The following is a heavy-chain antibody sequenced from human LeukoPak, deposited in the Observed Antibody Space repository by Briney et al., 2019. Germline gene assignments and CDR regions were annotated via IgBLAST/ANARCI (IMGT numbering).Heavy chain of an antibody. CDR2: IYYSGST. V-gene: IGHV4-59*01. J-gene: IGHJ5*02. CDR1: GGSISSYY. CDR3: AREGYDFWSGHINNWFDP. Sequence: PSETLSLTCTVSGGSISSYYWSWIRQPPGKGLVWIGYIYYSGSTNYNPSLKSRVTISVDTSKNQFSLKLSSVTAADTAVYYCAREGYDFWSGHINNWFDPWGQGTLVTVSS. D-gene: IGHD3-3*01.